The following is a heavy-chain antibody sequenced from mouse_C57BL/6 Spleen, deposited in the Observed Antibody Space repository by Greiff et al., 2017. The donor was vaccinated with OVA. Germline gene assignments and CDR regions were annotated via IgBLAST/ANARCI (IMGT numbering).Heavy chain of an antibody. CDR2: IDPSDSYT. Sequence: QVQLKQPGAELVKPGASVKLSCKASGYTFTSYWMQWVKQRPGQGLEWIGEIDPSDSYTNYNQKFKGKATLTVDTSSSTAYMQLSSLTSEDSAVYYCARVPVVAPGTLDYWGQGTTLTVSS. CDR1: GYTFTSYW. V-gene: IGHV1-50*01. CDR3: ARVPVVAPGTLDY. J-gene: IGHJ2*01. D-gene: IGHD1-1*01.